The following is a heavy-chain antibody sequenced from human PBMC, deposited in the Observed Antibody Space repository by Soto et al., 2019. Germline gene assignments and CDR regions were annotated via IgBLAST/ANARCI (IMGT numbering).Heavy chain of an antibody. CDR3: ATSALHSSSSFDY. CDR2: ISSSSSYI. D-gene: IGHD6-6*01. CDR1: GFTFSSYS. Sequence: GGSLRLSCAASGFTFSSYSMNWVRQAPGKGLEWVSSISSSSSYIYYADSVKGRFTISRDNAKNSLYLQMNSLRAEDTAVYYCATSALHSSSSFDYWGQGTLVTVSS. V-gene: IGHV3-21*01. J-gene: IGHJ4*02.